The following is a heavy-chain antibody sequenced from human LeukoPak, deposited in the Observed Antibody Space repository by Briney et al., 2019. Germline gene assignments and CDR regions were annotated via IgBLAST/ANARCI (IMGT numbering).Heavy chain of an antibody. CDR1: VFSFTTHW. CDR2: IKYEGSEK. CDR3: ASGLLDDFWSCHF. V-gene: IGHV3-7*01. D-gene: IGHD3-3*01. J-gene: IGHJ4*02. Sequence: RGCLRLSCAASVFSFTTHWMSWVRLGPGKGPGWGANIKYEGSEKYYVDSLRPRFTNSRDNAKIPLYLHMNSLRAEDTAVYYCASGLLDDFWSCHFWGQGTLVTVSS.